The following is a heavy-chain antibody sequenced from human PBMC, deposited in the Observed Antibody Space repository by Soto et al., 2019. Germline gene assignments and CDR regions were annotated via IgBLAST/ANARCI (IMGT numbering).Heavy chain of an antibody. CDR3: ARDPPDFNSGFDY. D-gene: IGHD1-26*01. Sequence: QVQLQQSGPGLVKPSQTLSLTCGICGDSVSNNGATWNWIRQSPSRGLEWLGRAYYRSRWRYDYATPVRGRITINPDTSTNQFSLQLNSVSPEDTAVYYCARDPPDFNSGFDYWGQGTPVTVSS. CDR1: GDSVSNNGAT. V-gene: IGHV6-1*01. J-gene: IGHJ4*02. CDR2: AYYRSRWRY.